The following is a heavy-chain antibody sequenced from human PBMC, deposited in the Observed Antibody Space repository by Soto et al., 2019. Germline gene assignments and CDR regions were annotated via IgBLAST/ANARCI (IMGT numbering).Heavy chain of an antibody. D-gene: IGHD2-2*01. J-gene: IGHJ4*02. CDR2: ISSSSSYI. V-gene: IGHV3-21*01. Sequence: GGSLRLSCAASGFTFSSYSMNWVRQAPGKGLEWVSSISSSSSYIYYADSVKGRFTISRDNSKNSLYLQMNSLRAEDTAVYYCANPVPAAATIPLVDYWGQGTLVTVSS. CDR1: GFTFSSYS. CDR3: ANPVPAAATIPLVDY.